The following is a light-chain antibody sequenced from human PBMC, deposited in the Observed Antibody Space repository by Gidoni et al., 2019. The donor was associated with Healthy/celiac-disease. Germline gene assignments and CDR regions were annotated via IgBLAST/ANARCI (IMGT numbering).Light chain of an antibody. Sequence: QSVLTQPPSASGTPGQRVTIPCSGSSSNIGSNYVYWYQQLPGTAPKLLIYRHNQRPSGVPDRFSGSKSGTSASRAISGLRSEDEADYYCAAWDDSLSGGVFGGGTKLTVL. CDR2: RHN. J-gene: IGLJ3*02. CDR3: AAWDDSLSGGV. CDR1: SSNIGSNY. V-gene: IGLV1-47*01.